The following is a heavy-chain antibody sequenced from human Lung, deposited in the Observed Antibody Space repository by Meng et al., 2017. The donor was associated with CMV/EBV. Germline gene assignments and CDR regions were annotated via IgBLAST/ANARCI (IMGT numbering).Heavy chain of an antibody. CDR2: SYHSGYT. CDR1: GGSISASNW. J-gene: IGHJ4*02. Sequence: SETXSLTCAVSGGSISASNWWSWVRQPPGKGLEWIGESYHSGYTNYNPSLKSRVPMSVDRSKRQFFLRLTSVTAADTAVYSCARVADYGGNCFDYWGPGTLVTVSS. CDR3: ARVADYGGNCFDY. V-gene: IGHV4-4*02. D-gene: IGHD4-23*01.